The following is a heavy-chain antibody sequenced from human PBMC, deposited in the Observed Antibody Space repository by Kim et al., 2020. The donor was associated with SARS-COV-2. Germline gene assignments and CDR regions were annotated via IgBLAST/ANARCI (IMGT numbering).Heavy chain of an antibody. CDR2: T. V-gene: IGHV4-59*01. J-gene: IGHJ4*02. Sequence: TSYSPPLNSRVTISVDTSKNQFSLKLSSVPAADTAVYYCARVTGTTGFDYWGQGTLVTVSS. CDR3: ARVTGTTGFDY. D-gene: IGHD1-7*01.